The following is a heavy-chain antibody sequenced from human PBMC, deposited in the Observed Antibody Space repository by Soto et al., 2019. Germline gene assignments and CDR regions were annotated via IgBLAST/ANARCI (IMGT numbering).Heavy chain of an antibody. J-gene: IGHJ4*02. CDR3: AKMGSWYCSGGSCYSFDY. Sequence: PGGSLRLSCAASGFTFSSYAMSWVRQAPGKGLEWVSAISGSGGSTYYADSVKGRFTISRDNSKNTLYLQMNSLRAEDTAVYYCAKMGSWYCSGGSCYSFDYWGQGTLVTVSS. V-gene: IGHV3-23*01. D-gene: IGHD2-15*01. CDR1: GFTFSSYA. CDR2: ISGSGGST.